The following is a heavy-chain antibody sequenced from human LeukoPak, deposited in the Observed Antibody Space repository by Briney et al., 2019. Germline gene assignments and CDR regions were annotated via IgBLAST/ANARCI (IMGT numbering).Heavy chain of an antibody. CDR3: ARDSDGNDSSGYLTRYYYYMDV. CDR1: GGTFSSYA. V-gene: IGHV1-69*13. J-gene: IGHJ6*03. CDR2: IIPIFGTA. Sequence: SVKVSCKASGGTFSSYAISWVRQAPGQVLEWMGGIIPIFGTANYAQKFQGRVTITADESTSTAYMELSSLRSEDTAVYYCARDSDGNDSSGYLTRYYYYMDVWGKGTTVTISS. D-gene: IGHD3-22*01.